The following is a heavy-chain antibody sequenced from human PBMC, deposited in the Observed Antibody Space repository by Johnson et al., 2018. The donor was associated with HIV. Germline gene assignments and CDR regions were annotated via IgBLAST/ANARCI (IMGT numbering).Heavy chain of an antibody. CDR1: GFTFSHNW. CDR3: GSLGDGHQKGAFEI. CDR2: INHDVSAI. D-gene: IGHD3-16*01. J-gene: IGHJ3*02. V-gene: IGHV3-7*01. Sequence: VQLVESGGDLVQPGDSLRLSCVGSGFTFSHNWMSWVRQAPGKGPEWVANINHDVSAIQYDDSVKGRFTISRDNAKRSLFLQMNSLRVEDTAVYFCGSLGDGHQKGAFEICGHGTMVTVSS.